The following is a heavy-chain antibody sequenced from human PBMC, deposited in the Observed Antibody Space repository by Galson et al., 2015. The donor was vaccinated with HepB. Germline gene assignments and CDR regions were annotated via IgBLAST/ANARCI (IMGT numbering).Heavy chain of an antibody. D-gene: IGHD6-19*01. CDR3: ARDGVVAGTGYLDY. J-gene: IGHJ4*02. V-gene: IGHV3-30-3*01. CDR2: ISYDGSNK. CDR1: GFTFGSYA. Sequence: SLRLSCATSGFTFGSYAMQWVRQAPGKGLEWVAVISYDGSNKYYADSVKGRFTISRDNSKNTLYLQMNSLRAEDTAVYYCARDGVVAGTGYLDYWGQGPLVTVSS.